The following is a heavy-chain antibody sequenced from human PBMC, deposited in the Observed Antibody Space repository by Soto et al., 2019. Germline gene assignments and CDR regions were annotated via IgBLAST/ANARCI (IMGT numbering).Heavy chain of an antibody. Sequence: SVKVSCKASGGTFSSYAISWVRQAPGQGLEWMGGIIPIFGTANYAQKFQGRVAITADESTSTAYMELSSLRSEDTAVYYCARGQVDTAMDFDYWGQGTLVTVSS. J-gene: IGHJ4*02. CDR1: GGTFSSYA. CDR3: ARGQVDTAMDFDY. D-gene: IGHD5-18*01. CDR2: IIPIFGTA. V-gene: IGHV1-69*13.